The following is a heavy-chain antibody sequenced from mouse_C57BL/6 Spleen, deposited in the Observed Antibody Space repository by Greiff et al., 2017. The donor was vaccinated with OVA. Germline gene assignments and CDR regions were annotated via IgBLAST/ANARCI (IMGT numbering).Heavy chain of an antibody. CDR2: IDPSDSYT. D-gene: IGHD2-5*01. Sequence: VQLQQPGAELVKPGASVKLSCKASGYTFTSYWMQWVKQRPGQGLEWIGEIDPSDSYTNYNQKFKGKATLTVDTSSSTAYMQLSSLTSEDSAVYYCAPGFYSNYWFAYWAKGLWSLSLQ. V-gene: IGHV1-50*01. J-gene: IGHJ3*01. CDR3: APGFYSNYWFAY. CDR1: GYTFTSYW.